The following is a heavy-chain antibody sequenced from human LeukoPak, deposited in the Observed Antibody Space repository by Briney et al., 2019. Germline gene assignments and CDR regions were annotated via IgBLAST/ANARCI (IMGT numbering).Heavy chain of an antibody. CDR3: ASFLQGRQPLIEAWFDP. CDR2: ISAYNGNT. V-gene: IGHV1-18*01. CDR1: GYTFTSYG. D-gene: IGHD2-8*01. Sequence: ASVKVSXKASGYTFTSYGISWVRQAPGQGLEWMGWISAYNGNTNYAQKLHGRVTMTTDTSTSTAYMELRSLRSDDTAVYYCASFLQGRQPLIEAWFDPWGQGTLVTVSS. J-gene: IGHJ5*02.